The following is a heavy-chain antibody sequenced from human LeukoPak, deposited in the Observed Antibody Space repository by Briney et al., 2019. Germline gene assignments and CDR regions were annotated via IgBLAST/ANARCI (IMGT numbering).Heavy chain of an antibody. V-gene: IGHV3-74*01. J-gene: IGHJ4*02. D-gene: IGHD6-13*01. CDR2: INSDGSTT. CDR1: GFTFTIHW. Sequence: GGPLRLSCAASGFTFTIHWIHWVRQAPGKGLVWVSRINSDGSTTNYADSVKGRFTISRDNAKNTLYLQMNSLRAEDTAVYYCAREGIAGDFDYWGQGTLVTVSS. CDR3: AREGIAGDFDY.